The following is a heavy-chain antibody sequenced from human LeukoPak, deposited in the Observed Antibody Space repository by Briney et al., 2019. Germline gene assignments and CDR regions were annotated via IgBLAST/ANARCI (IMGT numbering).Heavy chain of an antibody. CDR3: AKGDDGSGSYPDY. D-gene: IGHD3-10*01. V-gene: IGHV3-30*02. CDR1: GFTFSSYG. CDR2: IRYDGSNK. J-gene: IGHJ4*02. Sequence: QSGGSLRLSCAASGFTFSSYGMHWVRQAPGKGLEWVAFIRYDGSNKYYADSVKGRFTISRDNSKNTLYLQMNSLRAEDTAVYYCAKGDDGSGSYPDYWGQGTLVTVSS.